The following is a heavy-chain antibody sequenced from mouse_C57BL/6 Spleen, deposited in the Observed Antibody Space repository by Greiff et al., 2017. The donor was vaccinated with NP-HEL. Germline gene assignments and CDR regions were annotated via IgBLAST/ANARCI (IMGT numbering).Heavy chain of an antibody. J-gene: IGHJ3*01. CDR2: IDPSDSYT. Sequence: QVQLQQPGAELVMPGASVKLSCKASGYTFTSYWMHWVKQRPGQGLEWIGEIDPSDSYTNYNQKFKGKSTLTVDKSSSTAYMQLSSLTSEDSAVYYCALYYYGIRFAYWGQGTLVTVSA. CDR3: ALYYYGIRFAY. V-gene: IGHV1-69*01. D-gene: IGHD1-1*01. CDR1: GYTFTSYW.